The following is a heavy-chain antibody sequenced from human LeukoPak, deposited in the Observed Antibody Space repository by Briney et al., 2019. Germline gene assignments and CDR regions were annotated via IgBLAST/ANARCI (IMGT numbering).Heavy chain of an antibody. V-gene: IGHV1-46*01. CDR2: INLSGGST. Sequence: GASVTVSYKASGYTFTSYYMHWVRPAPGQGLEWMGIINLSGGSTSYAQKFQGRVTMTRDTSTSTVYMELSSLRSEDTAVYYCARDQGGYGDYWGQGTLVTVSS. CDR3: ARDQGGYGDY. CDR1: GYTFTSYY. D-gene: IGHD3-22*01. J-gene: IGHJ4*02.